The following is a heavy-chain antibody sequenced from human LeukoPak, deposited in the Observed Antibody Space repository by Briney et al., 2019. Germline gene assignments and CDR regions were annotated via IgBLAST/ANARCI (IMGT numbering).Heavy chain of an antibody. D-gene: IGHD3-10*01. CDR2: IYYSGST. J-gene: IGHJ4*02. V-gene: IGHV4-59*01. Sequence: SETLSLTCTVSGGSISSYYWSWIRQPPGKGLEWIGYIYYSGSTNYNPSLKSRVTISVDTSKNQFSLKLSSVTAADTAVYYCARGTYYYGSGRPYYFDYWGQGTLVTVSS. CDR1: GGSISSYY. CDR3: ARGTYYYGSGRPYYFDY.